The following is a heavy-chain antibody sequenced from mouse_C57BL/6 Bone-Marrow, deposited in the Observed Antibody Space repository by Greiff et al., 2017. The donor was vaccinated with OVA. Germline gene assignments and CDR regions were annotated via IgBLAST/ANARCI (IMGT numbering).Heavy chain of an antibody. J-gene: IGHJ3*01. CDR3: ASLDSWFAY. Sequence: QVQLQQSGAELVRPGASVTLSCKASGYTFTDYEMHWVKQRPGQGLEWIGMIHPNSGSTNYNEKFKSKATLTVDKSSSTAYMQLSSLTSEDSAVYYCASLDSWFAYWGQGTLVTVSA. V-gene: IGHV1-64*01. CDR2: IHPNSGST. CDR1: GYTFTDYE.